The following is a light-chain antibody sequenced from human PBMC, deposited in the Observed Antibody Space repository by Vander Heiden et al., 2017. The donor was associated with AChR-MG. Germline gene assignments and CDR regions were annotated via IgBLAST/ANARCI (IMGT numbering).Light chain of an antibody. Sequence: ETVLTQSPATLSSSPVERATLSCMASQSVSSYLAWYQQKPGQAPRRLIYDASNRATGIPARLSGSGSGTEFNLTISSIEPEDFAVYYCQQRSNWPSITFGQGTRLEIK. CDR2: DAS. J-gene: IGKJ5*01. CDR3: QQRSNWPSIT. V-gene: IGKV3-11*01. CDR1: QSVSSY.